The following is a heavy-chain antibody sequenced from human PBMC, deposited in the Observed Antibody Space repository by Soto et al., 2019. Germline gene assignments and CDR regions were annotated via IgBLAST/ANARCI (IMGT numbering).Heavy chain of an antibody. Sequence: GGSLRLSCAASGFTFSSYSMNWVRQAPGKGLEWVSSISSSSSYIYYADSVKGRFTISRDNSKNMLYLQMNSLRAEDTAVYYCAATGDYCSGVTCYPQGDVWGQGTTVTVSS. D-gene: IGHD2-15*01. J-gene: IGHJ6*02. CDR2: ISSSSSYI. CDR1: GFTFSSYS. CDR3: AATGDYCSGVTCYPQGDV. V-gene: IGHV3-21*04.